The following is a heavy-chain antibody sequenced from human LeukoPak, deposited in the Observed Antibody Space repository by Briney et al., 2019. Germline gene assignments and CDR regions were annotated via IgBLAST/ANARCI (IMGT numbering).Heavy chain of an antibody. CDR3: ASATWIQLWLGGAFDI. D-gene: IGHD5-18*01. CDR1: GFTFSSYA. V-gene: IGHV4-38-2*01. CDR2: IYYSGST. J-gene: IGHJ3*02. Sequence: GSLRLSCAASGFTFSSYAMSWVRQPPGKGLEWIGSIYYSGSTYYNPSLKSRVTISVDTSKNQFSLKLSSVTAADTAVYYCASATWIQLWLGGAFDIWGQGTMVTVSS.